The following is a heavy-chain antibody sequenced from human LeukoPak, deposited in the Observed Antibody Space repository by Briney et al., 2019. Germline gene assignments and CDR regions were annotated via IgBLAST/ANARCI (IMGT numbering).Heavy chain of an antibody. J-gene: IGHJ4*02. CDR3: ARGVNGYSSGWYADY. CDR1: VYTFTSYG. D-gene: IGHD6-19*01. CDR2: ISAYNGNT. V-gene: IGHV1-18*01. Sequence: ASVKVSCKASVYTFTSYGISWVRQAPGQGLEGMGWISAYNGNTNYAQKLQGRVNMTTDTSTSTAYMELRSLRSDDTAVYYCARGVNGYSSGWYADYWGQGTLVTVSS.